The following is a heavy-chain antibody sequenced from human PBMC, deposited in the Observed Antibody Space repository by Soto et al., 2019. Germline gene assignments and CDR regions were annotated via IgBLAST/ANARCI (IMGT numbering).Heavy chain of an antibody. CDR3: AKEGSLSIGYYYYYMDV. D-gene: IGHD3-10*01. J-gene: IGHJ6*03. Sequence: EVQLVESGGGLVQPGRSLRLSCAASGFTFDDYVMHWVRQAPGKGLEWVSGISWNSGSIGYADSVKGRFTISRDNAKNSLYLQMNSLRAEDTALYYCAKEGSLSIGYYYYYMDVWGKGTTVTVSS. CDR1: GFTFDDYV. V-gene: IGHV3-9*01. CDR2: ISWNSGSI.